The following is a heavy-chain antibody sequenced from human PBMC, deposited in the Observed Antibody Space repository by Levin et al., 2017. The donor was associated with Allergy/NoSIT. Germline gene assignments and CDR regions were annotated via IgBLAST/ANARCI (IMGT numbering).Heavy chain of an antibody. Sequence: GESLKISCAASGLTLSDHYMDWVRQAPGKGLEWVSRTRDKARSYTTEYAASVKGRFTISRDNSQSSLYLQMNTLKTEDTAVYYSAGVRESGRSPFSCWGQGTLVTGS. J-gene: IGHJ4*02. CDR3: AGVRESGRSPFSC. V-gene: IGHV3-72*01. CDR1: GLTLSDHY. CDR2: TRDKARSYTT. D-gene: IGHD1-26*01.